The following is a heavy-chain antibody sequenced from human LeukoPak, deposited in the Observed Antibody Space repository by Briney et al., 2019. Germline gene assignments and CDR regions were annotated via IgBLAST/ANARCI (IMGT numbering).Heavy chain of an antibody. CDR3: ARAPIAAVTDVILDP. CDR1: GYTFIGYH. V-gene: IGHV1-2*02. Sequence: GASVKVSCKASGYTFIGYHMHWVRQAPGQGLEWMGWINPNSGGTNNAQKYQGRVTMTRDTSTSTAYMELSRLRSDDTAVYYCARAPIAAVTDVILDPWGQGTLVTVSS. J-gene: IGHJ5*02. CDR2: INPNSGGT. D-gene: IGHD4-11*01.